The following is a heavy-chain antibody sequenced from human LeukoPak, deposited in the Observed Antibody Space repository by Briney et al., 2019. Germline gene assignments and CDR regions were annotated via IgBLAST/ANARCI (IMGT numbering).Heavy chain of an antibody. J-gene: IGHJ4*02. CDR2: ISYDGGNT. Sequence: GGSLRLSCAPSGFTPSSCAMRWVCQAPGKGLEWVAVISYDGGNTYYADSVKGRLTISRDNSKNTPYLQMNRLRAEATAVFYCATGRDRAMVMSYFDYWSRGTLVTV. CDR3: ATGRDRAMVMSYFDY. D-gene: IGHD5-18*01. V-gene: IGHV3-30*04. CDR1: GFTPSSCA.